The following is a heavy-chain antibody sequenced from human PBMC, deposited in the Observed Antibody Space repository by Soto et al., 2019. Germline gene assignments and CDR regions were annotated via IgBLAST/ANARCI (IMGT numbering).Heavy chain of an antibody. Sequence: GGSLRLSCAASGFTFSNYAMHWVRQAPGKGLEWVAVISYDGSNKYYADSVKGRFTISRDNSKNTLYLQMNSLRDEDTAVYYCARDLGPITMIVVDLDYWGQGTLDTVSS. J-gene: IGHJ4*02. V-gene: IGHV3-30-3*01. CDR3: ARDLGPITMIVVDLDY. CDR1: GFTFSNYA. D-gene: IGHD3-22*01. CDR2: ISYDGSNK.